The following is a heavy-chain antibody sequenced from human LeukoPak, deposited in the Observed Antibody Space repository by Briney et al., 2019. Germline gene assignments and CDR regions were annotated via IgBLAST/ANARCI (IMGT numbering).Heavy chain of an antibody. Sequence: VASVKVSCKASGYTFTGYYMHWVRQAPGQGLEWMGWINPNSGDTHYAQKFQGRVTMTRDTSISTAYMELSRLRSDDTAVYYCASEVVVAATGWFDPWGQGTLVTVSS. CDR2: INPNSGDT. CDR1: GYTFTGYY. J-gene: IGHJ5*02. D-gene: IGHD2-15*01. V-gene: IGHV1-2*02. CDR3: ASEVVVAATGWFDP.